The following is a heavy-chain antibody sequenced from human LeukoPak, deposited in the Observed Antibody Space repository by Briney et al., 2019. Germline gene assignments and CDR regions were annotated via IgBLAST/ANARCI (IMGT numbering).Heavy chain of an antibody. CDR3: ARETTVTSQPFDY. CDR1: GYTFTRYG. Sequence: ASVKVSCKASGYTFTRYGIIWLRQAPGQGLEWMGWISAYNGNTNYAQKLQGRVTMTTDTSTTTAYMELRSLRSDDTAVYYCARETTVTSQPFDYWGQGTLVTVSS. J-gene: IGHJ4*02. V-gene: IGHV1-18*01. D-gene: IGHD4-17*01. CDR2: ISAYNGNT.